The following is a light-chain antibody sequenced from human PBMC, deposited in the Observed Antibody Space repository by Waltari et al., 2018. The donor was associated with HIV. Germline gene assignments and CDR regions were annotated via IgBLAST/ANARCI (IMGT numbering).Light chain of an antibody. J-gene: IGKJ4*01. CDR3: QQYGSSSLT. Sequence: DIVMTQSPDSLAVSLGERATINCKSSQSVLYSSNNKNYLAWYQQKPGQPPKLLIYWASTRESGVPDRFSGSGSGTDFTLTISRLEPEDFAMYYCQQYGSSSLTFGGGTKVEIK. V-gene: IGKV4-1*01. CDR2: WAS. CDR1: QSVLYSSNNKNY.